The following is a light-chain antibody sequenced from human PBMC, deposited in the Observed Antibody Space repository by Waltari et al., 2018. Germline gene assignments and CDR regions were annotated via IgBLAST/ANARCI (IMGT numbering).Light chain of an antibody. CDR1: SSNVGSNA. CDR3: ASWDDRLDAYV. J-gene: IGLJ1*01. CDR2: NHA. V-gene: IGLV1-44*01. Sequence: QSVLTQPPSASGTPGQRVTISCSGSSSNVGSNAVNWYHQLPGTAPKLLIFNHADRPSGVPDRFSGSRSATSASLAISGLQSDDESTYYCASWDDRLDAYVFGTGTWVTVL.